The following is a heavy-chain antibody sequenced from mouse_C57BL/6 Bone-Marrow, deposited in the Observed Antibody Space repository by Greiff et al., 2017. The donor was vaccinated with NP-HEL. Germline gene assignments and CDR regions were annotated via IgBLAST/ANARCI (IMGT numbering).Heavy chain of an antibody. CDR1: GFSFTSYC. CDR3: AKTGYYGYWYFDV. D-gene: IGHD2-1*01. J-gene: IGHJ1*03. Sequence: VQLQQSGPGLVQPSQCLHITCTVSGFSFTSYCVHWVRQSPGKGLEWLGVIWSGGSTDYNAAFMSRLSITQDNSQSHAFFILNSLQADDTAIYYRAKTGYYGYWYFDVWGTGTTVTVSS. CDR2: IWSGGST. V-gene: IGHV2-5*01.